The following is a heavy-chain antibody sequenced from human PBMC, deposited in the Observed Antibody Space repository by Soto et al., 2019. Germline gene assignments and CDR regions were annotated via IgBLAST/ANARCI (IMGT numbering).Heavy chain of an antibody. CDR2: IDYTGGT. CDR3: ARVGYGDYGRGYYFDF. V-gene: IGHV4-30-4*01. J-gene: IGHJ4*02. CDR1: GASIRDGDYY. Sequence: SETLSLTCSVSGASIRDGDYYWSWLRQPPGKGPEWIGIIDYTGGTHYNPTLTGPVSMSVDTSANQFSLKVNFVTAADSAVYYCARVGYGDYGRGYYFDFWGPGILLTV. D-gene: IGHD4-17*01.